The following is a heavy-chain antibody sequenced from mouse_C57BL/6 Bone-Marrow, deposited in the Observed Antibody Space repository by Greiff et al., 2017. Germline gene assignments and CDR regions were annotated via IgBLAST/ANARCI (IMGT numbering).Heavy chain of an antibody. CDR1: GYTLTSYW. V-gene: IGHV1-69*01. CDR2: IDPSDSYT. D-gene: IGHD1-1*01. J-gene: IGHJ1*03. CDR3: APYYGSSYWYFDV. Sequence: VKLQQPGAELVMPGASVKLSCKASGYTLTSYWMHWVKQRPGQGLEWIGEIDPSDSYTNYNQKFKGKSTLTVDKSSSTAYLQLSSLTSEDSAVYYCAPYYGSSYWYFDVWGTGTTVTVSS.